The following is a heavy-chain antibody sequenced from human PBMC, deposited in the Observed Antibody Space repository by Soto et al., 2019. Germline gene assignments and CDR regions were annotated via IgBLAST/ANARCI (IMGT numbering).Heavy chain of an antibody. Sequence: ASVKVSCKASGGTFSSYAISWVRQAPGQGLEWMGGIIPIFGTANYAQKFQGRVTITADESTSTAYMELSSLRSEDTAVYYCAPIAVAGSKDFDYWGQGTLVTVSS. CDR1: GGTFSSYA. D-gene: IGHD6-19*01. CDR3: APIAVAGSKDFDY. CDR2: IIPIFGTA. V-gene: IGHV1-69*13. J-gene: IGHJ4*02.